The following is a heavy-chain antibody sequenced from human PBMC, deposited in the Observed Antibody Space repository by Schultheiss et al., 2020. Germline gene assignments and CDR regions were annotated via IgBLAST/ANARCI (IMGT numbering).Heavy chain of an antibody. CDR2: ISYDGGNK. J-gene: IGHJ6*03. V-gene: IGHV3-30*18. Sequence: GGSLRLSCAASGFSFSSYGMHWVRQAPGKGLEWVAVISYDGGNKYYADSVKGRFTISRDNSKNTLYLQMNSLRAEDTAVYYCAKDWYRSAAGTWFYYYYMDVWGKGTTVNVSS. CDR3: AKDWYRSAAGTWFYYYYMDV. CDR1: GFSFSSYG. D-gene: IGHD6-13*01.